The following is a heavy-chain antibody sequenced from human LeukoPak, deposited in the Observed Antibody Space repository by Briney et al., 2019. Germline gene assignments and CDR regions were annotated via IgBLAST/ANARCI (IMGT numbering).Heavy chain of an antibody. Sequence: SGGSLRISCAASGITFSNYLMHRVRQAPGKGLVWVSHIDFVGSHTTYADSVKGRLTISRDNAKSTLYLQMNSPRAEDTAVYYCATDDYRGLGYWGQGTLVTVSS. CDR2: IDFVGSHT. CDR1: GITFSNYL. CDR3: ATDDYRGLGY. V-gene: IGHV3-74*01. D-gene: IGHD4-11*01. J-gene: IGHJ4*02.